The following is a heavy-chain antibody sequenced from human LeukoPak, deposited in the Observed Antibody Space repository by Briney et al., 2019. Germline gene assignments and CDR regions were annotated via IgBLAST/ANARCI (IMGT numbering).Heavy chain of an antibody. CDR2: IYHSWST. D-gene: IGHD7-27*01. V-gene: IGHV4-59*12. CDR1: GGSISSYY. CDR3: ARMSLGIMGWYFDL. Sequence: SETLSLTCTVSGGSISSYYWSWIRQPPGQGLEWMGYIYHSWSTYYNQSLKSRVTISVDRSKNQFSLKLSSVTAADTAVYYCARMSLGIMGWYFDLWGRGTLVTVSS. J-gene: IGHJ2*01.